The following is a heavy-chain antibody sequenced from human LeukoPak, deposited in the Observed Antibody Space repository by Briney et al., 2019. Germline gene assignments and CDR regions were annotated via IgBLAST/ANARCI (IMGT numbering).Heavy chain of an antibody. CDR3: RSITIPGGYFDY. Sequence: SETLSLTCTVSGGSISSGGYYWSWIRQPPGKGLEWIGYIYHSGSTYYNPSLKSRVTISVDRSKNQFSLKLSSVTAADTAVYYCRSITIPGGYFDYWGQGTLVTVSS. D-gene: IGHD3-3*01. CDR2: IYHSGST. CDR1: GGSISSGGYY. J-gene: IGHJ4*02. V-gene: IGHV4-30-2*01.